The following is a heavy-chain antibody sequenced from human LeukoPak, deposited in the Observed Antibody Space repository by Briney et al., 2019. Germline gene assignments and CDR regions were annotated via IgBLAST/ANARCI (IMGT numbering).Heavy chain of an antibody. CDR2: IYYSGST. CDR3: ATRSYDSSGYYVY. Sequence: SETLSLTCTVSGGSISSGDYYWSWIRQPPGKGLEWIGYIYYSGSTNYNPSLKSRVTISVDTSKNQFSLKLSSVTAADTAVYYCATRSYDSSGYYVYWGQGTLVTVSS. D-gene: IGHD3-22*01. J-gene: IGHJ4*02. V-gene: IGHV4-61*08. CDR1: GGSISSGDYY.